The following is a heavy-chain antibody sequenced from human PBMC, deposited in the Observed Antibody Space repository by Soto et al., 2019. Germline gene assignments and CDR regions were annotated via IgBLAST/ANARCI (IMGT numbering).Heavy chain of an antibody. J-gene: IGHJ6*02. CDR1: GFTFSSYS. CDR2: ISSSSSYI. D-gene: IGHD5-12*01. V-gene: IGHV3-21*01. Sequence: EVQLVESGGGLVKPGGSLRLSCAASGFTFSSYSMNWVRQAPGKGLEWVSSISSSSSYIYYADSVKGRFTISRDNAKNSLYLQMNSLRAEETAVYYCARDGIVATIIGDYYYYGMDVWGQGTTVTVSS. CDR3: ARDGIVATIIGDYYYYGMDV.